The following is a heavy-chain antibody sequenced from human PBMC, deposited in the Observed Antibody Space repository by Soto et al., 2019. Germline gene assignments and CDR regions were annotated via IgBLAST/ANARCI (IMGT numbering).Heavy chain of an antibody. CDR2: ISYDGSNK. CDR3: EKDLSGWGNYYYYGMDV. J-gene: IGHJ6*02. Sequence: PGGSLRLSCAASGFTFSSYGMHWVRQAPGKGLEWVAVISYDGSNKYYADSVKGRFTISRDNSKNTLYLQMNSLRAEDTAVYYCEKDLSGWGNYYYYGMDVWGQGTTVTVSS. CDR1: GFTFSSYG. V-gene: IGHV3-30*18. D-gene: IGHD6-19*01.